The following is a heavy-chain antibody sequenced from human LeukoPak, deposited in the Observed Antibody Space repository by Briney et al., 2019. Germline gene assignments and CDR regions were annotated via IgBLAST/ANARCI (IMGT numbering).Heavy chain of an antibody. Sequence: ETLSLTCTVSGGSISSHYWSWIRQSPGKGLEWVSYISSSSPPIYYADSVKGRFTISRDNAKNSLYLQMNSLRAEDTAVYYCAREMTTLTTNFDYWGQGALVTVSS. CDR2: ISSSSPPI. CDR1: GGSISSHY. J-gene: IGHJ4*02. D-gene: IGHD4-11*01. V-gene: IGHV3-48*01. CDR3: AREMTTLTTNFDY.